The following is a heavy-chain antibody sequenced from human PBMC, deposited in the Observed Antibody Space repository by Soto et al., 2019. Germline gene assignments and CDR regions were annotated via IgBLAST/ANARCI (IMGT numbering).Heavy chain of an antibody. D-gene: IGHD6-19*01. Sequence: QVQLVESGGGVVQPGTSLRLSCTASGFSFSSHGMHWVRQAPGKGLEWVATIRYDGSKDQYADSVKGRFTISRDDSKNTLYLQMNSLRAEDTAVYHCAREDSSGWYAGYWGQGTLVTVSS. CDR3: AREDSSGWYAGY. CDR2: IRYDGSKD. J-gene: IGHJ4*02. CDR1: GFSFSSHG. V-gene: IGHV3-33*01.